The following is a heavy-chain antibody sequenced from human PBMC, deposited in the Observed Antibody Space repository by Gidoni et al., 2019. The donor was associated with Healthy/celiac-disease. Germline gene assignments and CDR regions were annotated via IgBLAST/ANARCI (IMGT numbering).Heavy chain of an antibody. CDR1: GFTFSSYA. D-gene: IGHD3-10*01. CDR3: AKDPWVVDYYGSGSDY. J-gene: IGHJ4*02. V-gene: IGHV3-23*01. CDR2: ISGSGGST. Sequence: EVQLLESGGGLVQPGGSLRLSCAASGFTFSSYAMGWVRQAPGKGLEWVSAISGSGGSTYYADSVKGRFTISRDNSKNTLYLQMNSLRAEDTAVYYCAKDPWVVDYYGSGSDYWGQGTLVTVSS.